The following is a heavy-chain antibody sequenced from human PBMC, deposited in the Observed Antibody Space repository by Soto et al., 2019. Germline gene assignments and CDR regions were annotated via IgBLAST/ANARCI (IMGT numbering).Heavy chain of an antibody. Sequence: SETLSLTCTVSGGSISSGDYYWSWIRQPPGKGLEWIGYIYYSGSTYYNPSLKSRVTISVDTSKNQFSLKLSSVTAADTAVYYCARVRITMVRGVTPSYYFDYWGQGTLVTVSS. V-gene: IGHV4-30-4*01. D-gene: IGHD3-10*01. CDR1: GGSISSGDYY. J-gene: IGHJ4*02. CDR3: ARVRITMVRGVTPSYYFDY. CDR2: IYYSGST.